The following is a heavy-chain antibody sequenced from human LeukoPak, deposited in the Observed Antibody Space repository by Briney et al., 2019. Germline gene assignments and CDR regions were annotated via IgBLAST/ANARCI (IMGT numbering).Heavy chain of an antibody. J-gene: IGHJ4*02. CDR2: INQSGNT. CDR3: ARAAPYYEYDWGRFRYYLDY. D-gene: IGHD3-16*02. V-gene: IGHV4-34*01. Sequence: SQTLSLTCGVYGGSFSDYYWSWVRQSPGRGLEWIGEINQSGNTNYNPSLKSRVTISVDTSKKQFSLKLASVTAADTAVYYCARAAPYYEYDWGRFRYYLDYWGQGILVIVSS. CDR1: GGSFSDYY.